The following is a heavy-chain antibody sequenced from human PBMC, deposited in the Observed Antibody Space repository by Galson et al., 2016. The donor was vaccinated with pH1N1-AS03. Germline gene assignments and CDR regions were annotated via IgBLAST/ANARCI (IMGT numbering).Heavy chain of an antibody. J-gene: IGHJ4*02. CDR2: ISYDGTKK. CDR3: TRASGSGWYGSYYDY. CDR1: GFNFSTYS. V-gene: IGHV3-30*04. Sequence: LRLSCAASGFNFSTYSVHWVRRPPGRGLQWVALISYDGTKKFYADSAKGRFTISRDTSKNTLYLQMNSLRVEDTALYYCTRASGSGWYGSYYDYWGQGTLVPVSS. D-gene: IGHD6-19*01.